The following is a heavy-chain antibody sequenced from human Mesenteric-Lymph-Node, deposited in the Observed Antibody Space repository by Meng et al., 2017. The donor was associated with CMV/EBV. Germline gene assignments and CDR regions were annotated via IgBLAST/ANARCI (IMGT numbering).Heavy chain of an antibody. D-gene: IGHD1-26*01. J-gene: IGHJ6*02. V-gene: IGHV3-48*03. Sequence: GGSLRLSCAASGFTFSSYEMNWVRQAPGKGLEWVSYISSSGSTIYYADSVKGRFTISRDNAKNSLYLQMNSLRAEDTAVYYCARDLGGSYSNYYYGMDVWGQGTTVTVSS. CDR2: ISSSGSTI. CDR1: GFTFSSYE. CDR3: ARDLGGSYSNYYYGMDV.